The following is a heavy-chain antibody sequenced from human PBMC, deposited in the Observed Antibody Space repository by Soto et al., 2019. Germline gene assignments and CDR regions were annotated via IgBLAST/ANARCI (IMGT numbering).Heavy chain of an antibody. Sequence: EVQLLESGGGLVQPGGSLRLSCAASGFTFSSYALSWVRQAPGKGLEWVSGIGASGAGTYYADSVKGRFTISRDNSKNTLFLQMNSLRAGDTALYYCAKFREYYQGSGSRTYYFYGMDVWGQGTTVTVSS. J-gene: IGHJ6*02. V-gene: IGHV3-23*01. CDR3: AKFREYYQGSGSRTYYFYGMDV. D-gene: IGHD3-10*01. CDR1: GFTFSSYA. CDR2: IGASGAGT.